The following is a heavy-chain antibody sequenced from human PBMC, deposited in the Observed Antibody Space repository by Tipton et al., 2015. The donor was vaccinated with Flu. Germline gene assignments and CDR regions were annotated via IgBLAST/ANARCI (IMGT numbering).Heavy chain of an antibody. CDR3: AKDATDKSSTYAQYFQQ. J-gene: IGHJ1*01. Sequence: SLRLSCAASGFTFSSYGTHWVRQAPGKGLDWVAVISYDGTKEYYGDSVKGRFTISRDNSKNTLFLQMNSLRAEDTAMYYCAKDATDKSSTYAQYFQQWGQGTLASVSS. CDR1: GFTFSSYG. CDR2: ISYDGTKE. V-gene: IGHV3-30*18. D-gene: IGHD6-6*01.